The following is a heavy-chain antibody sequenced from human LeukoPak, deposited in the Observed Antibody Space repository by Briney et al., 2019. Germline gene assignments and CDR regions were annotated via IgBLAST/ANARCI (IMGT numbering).Heavy chain of an antibody. Sequence: PSETLSLTCTVSGGSISSYYWSWIRRPPGKGLEWIGYIYYSGSTNYNPSLKSRVTISVDTSKNQFSLKLSSVTAADTAVYYCARSGSWYVFAPWGQGTLVTVSS. V-gene: IGHV4-59*01. D-gene: IGHD6-13*01. CDR2: IYYSGST. J-gene: IGHJ5*02. CDR3: ARSGSWYVFAP. CDR1: GGSISSYY.